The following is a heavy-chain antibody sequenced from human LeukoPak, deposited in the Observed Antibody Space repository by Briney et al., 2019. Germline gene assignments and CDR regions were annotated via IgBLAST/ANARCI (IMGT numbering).Heavy chain of an antibody. CDR1: GFTFDDYG. CDR3: ASELFVPAAFDI. Sequence: GGSLRLSCAASGFTFDDYGMTWVRQAPGKGLVWVSRISGDGSSTNYADSVKGRFTISRDNAKNTLYLQMNSVRAEDTALYYCASELFVPAAFDIWGQGTMVTVSS. J-gene: IGHJ3*02. V-gene: IGHV3-74*01. CDR2: ISGDGSST.